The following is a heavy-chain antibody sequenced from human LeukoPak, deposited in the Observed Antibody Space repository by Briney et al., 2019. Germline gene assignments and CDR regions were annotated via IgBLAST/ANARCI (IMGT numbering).Heavy chain of an antibody. CDR3: AIGSITGYMDV. Sequence: PGGSLRLSCAASGFTFNYYSMNWVRQAPGKGLEWVSYINSGSSTIYYADSVQGRFTISRDNAENSLYLQMNSLRVEDTAAYYCAIGSITGYMDVWDKGTTVTVSS. J-gene: IGHJ6*03. CDR2: INSGSSTI. CDR1: GFTFNYYS. V-gene: IGHV3-48*04. D-gene: IGHD1-14*01.